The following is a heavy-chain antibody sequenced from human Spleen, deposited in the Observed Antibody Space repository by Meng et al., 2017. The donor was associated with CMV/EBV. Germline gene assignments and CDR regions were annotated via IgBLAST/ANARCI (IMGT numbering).Heavy chain of an antibody. J-gene: IGHJ6*02. CDR1: GFTFSSYA. D-gene: IGHD3-3*01. CDR3: ARDSNYDFWSGYYGMDV. CDR2: ISHDGSNK. Sequence: GESLKISCAASGFTFSSYAMHWVRQAPGKGLEWVAVISHDGSNKYYADSVKGRFTISRDNSKSTLYLQMNSLRAENTAVYYCARDSNYDFWSGYYGMDVWGQGTTVTVSS. V-gene: IGHV3-30*04.